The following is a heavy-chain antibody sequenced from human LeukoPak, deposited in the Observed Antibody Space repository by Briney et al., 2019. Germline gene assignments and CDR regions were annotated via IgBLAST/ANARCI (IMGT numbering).Heavy chain of an antibody. Sequence: SETLSLTCTVSGGSISSSSYYWGWIRQPPGEGLEWIGSIYYSGSTYYNPSLKSRVTISVDTSKNQFSLKLSSVTAADTAVYYCLREYFDLWGRGTLVTVSS. CDR3: LREYFDL. CDR1: GGSISSSSYY. D-gene: IGHD5-24*01. V-gene: IGHV4-39*01. CDR2: IYYSGST. J-gene: IGHJ2*01.